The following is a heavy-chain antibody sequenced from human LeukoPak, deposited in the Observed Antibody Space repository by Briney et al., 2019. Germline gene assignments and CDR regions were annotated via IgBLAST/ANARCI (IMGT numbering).Heavy chain of an antibody. D-gene: IGHD6-13*01. Sequence: GGSLRLSCAASGFTFSSYGMHWVRQAPGKGLEWVAVIWYDGSDKYYADSVKGRFTISRDNSKNTLYLQMNNLRAEDTAVYYCAKRGSSWDFDYWGQGTLVTVSS. CDR2: IWYDGSDK. CDR1: GFTFSSYG. V-gene: IGHV3-33*06. J-gene: IGHJ4*02. CDR3: AKRGSSWDFDY.